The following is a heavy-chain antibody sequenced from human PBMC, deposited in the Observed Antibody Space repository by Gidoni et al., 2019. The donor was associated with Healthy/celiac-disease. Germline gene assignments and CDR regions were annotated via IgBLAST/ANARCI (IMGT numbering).Heavy chain of an antibody. V-gene: IGHV5-51*01. D-gene: IGHD4-17*01. J-gene: IGHJ4*02. CDR2: LYPGDSDT. CDR1: GYSFTSYW. CDR3: ARQREDYDDHWSSFDY. Sequence: EVQLVQSGAEVKKPGESLKISCKGSGYSFTSYWIGWVRQMPGKGLEWMGILYPGDSDTRYSPSFQGQVTISADKSISTAYLQWSSLKASDTAMYYCARQREDYDDHWSSFDYWGQGTLVTVSS.